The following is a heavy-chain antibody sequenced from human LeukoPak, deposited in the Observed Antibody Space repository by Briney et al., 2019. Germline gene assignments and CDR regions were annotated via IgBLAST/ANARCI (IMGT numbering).Heavy chain of an antibody. Sequence: SVKVSCKASGGTFSSYAISWVRQAPGQGLEWMGGIIPIFGTANYAQKFQGRVTITADKSTSTAYMELRSLRSDDTAVYYCARDRVWQRGSFDYWGQGTLVTVSS. V-gene: IGHV1-69*06. CDR3: ARDRVWQRGSFDY. CDR1: GGTFSSYA. CDR2: IIPIFGTA. J-gene: IGHJ4*02. D-gene: IGHD6-6*01.